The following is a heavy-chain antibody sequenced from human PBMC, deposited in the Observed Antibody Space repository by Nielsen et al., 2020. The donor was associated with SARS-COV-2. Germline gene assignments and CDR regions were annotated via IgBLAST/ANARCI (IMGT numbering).Heavy chain of an antibody. D-gene: IGHD3-3*01. Sequence: SVKVSCKVSGYTLTELSMHWVRQAPGKRLEWMGGFDPEDGETIYAQKFQGRVTMTEDTSTDTAYMELSSLRSEDTAVYYCATNAGRPRLRFLEWLLIHYGMDVWGQGTTVTVSS. V-gene: IGHV1-24*01. CDR1: GYTLTELS. J-gene: IGHJ6*02. CDR3: ATNAGRPRLRFLEWLLIHYGMDV. CDR2: FDPEDGET.